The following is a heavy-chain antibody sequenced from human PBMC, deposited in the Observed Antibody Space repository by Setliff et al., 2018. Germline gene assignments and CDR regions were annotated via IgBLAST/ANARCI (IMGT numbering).Heavy chain of an antibody. CDR1: GFTFSSYG. CDR2: ISSSSTTI. V-gene: IGHV3-48*01. D-gene: IGHD2-2*02. CDR3: ARSSAPIKRDYMDV. Sequence: PGGSLRLSCAASGFTFSSYGMNWVRQAPGKGLEWLSYISSSSTTIYYADSVKGRFTISRDNAKNSLYLQMNSLRADDAAVYYCARSSAPIKRDYMDVWGQGTTVTVSS. J-gene: IGHJ6*03.